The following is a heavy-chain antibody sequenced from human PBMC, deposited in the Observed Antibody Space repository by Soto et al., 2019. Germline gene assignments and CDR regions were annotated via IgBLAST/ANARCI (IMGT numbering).Heavy chain of an antibody. J-gene: IGHJ6*02. CDR2: ISNDNGDT. Sequence: ASVKVSCKASGYTFTTYGITWVRQAPGRGLEWMGWISNDNGDTDYAQKLQGRVTMTTDTSTTTAYMELRSLTSDDTAVYYCARPNWDYGERGYYFYGMDVWGQGTTVTVSS. D-gene: IGHD4-17*01. V-gene: IGHV1-18*04. CDR3: ARPNWDYGERGYYFYGMDV. CDR1: GYTFTTYG.